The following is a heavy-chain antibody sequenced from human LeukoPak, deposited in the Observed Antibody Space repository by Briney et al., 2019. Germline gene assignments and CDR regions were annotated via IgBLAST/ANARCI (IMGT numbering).Heavy chain of an antibody. J-gene: IGHJ4*02. CDR3: ARGRYYYDSSGYYTR. D-gene: IGHD3-22*01. CDR2: INWNGGST. V-gene: IGHV3-20*04. Sequence: GGSLRLSCAASGFTFDDYGMSWVRQGPGKGLEWVSGINWNGGSTGYADSVKGRFTISRDNAKNSLYLQMNSLRAEDTALYYCARGRYYYDSSGYYTRWGQGTLVTVSS. CDR1: GFTFDDYG.